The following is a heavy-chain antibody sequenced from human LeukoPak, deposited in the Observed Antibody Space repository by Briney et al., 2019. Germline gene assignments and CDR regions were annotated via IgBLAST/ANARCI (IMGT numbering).Heavy chain of an antibody. CDR2: IIPIFGTA. V-gene: IGHV1-69*13. J-gene: IGHJ6*03. D-gene: IGHD3-9*01. CDR3: ARDHSDILTGYYPGSYYYYYMDV. Sequence: ASVKVSCKASGGTFSSYAISWVRQAPGQGLEWMGGIIPIFGTANYAQKFQGRVTITADESTSTAYMGLSSLRSEDTAVYYCARDHSDILTGYYPGSYYYYYMDVWGKGTTVTVSS. CDR1: GGTFSSYA.